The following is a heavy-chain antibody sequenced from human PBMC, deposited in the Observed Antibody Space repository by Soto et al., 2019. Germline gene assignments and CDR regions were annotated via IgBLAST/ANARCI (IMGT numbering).Heavy chain of an antibody. V-gene: IGHV4-59*01. J-gene: IGHJ4*02. CDR1: GGSISSYY. D-gene: IGHD6-19*01. CDR3: ARDREPHSGWYFDY. Sequence: PSETLSLICTVSGGSISSYYWSWIRQPPGKGLEWIGYIYYSGSTNYNPSLKSRVTISVDTSKNQFSLKLSSVTAADTAVYYCARDREPHSGWYFDYWGQGTLVTVSS. CDR2: IYYSGST.